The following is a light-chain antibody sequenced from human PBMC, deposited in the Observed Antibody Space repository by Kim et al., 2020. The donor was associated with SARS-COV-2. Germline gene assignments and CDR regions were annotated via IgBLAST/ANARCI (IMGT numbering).Light chain of an antibody. V-gene: IGLV3-19*01. Sequence: VALGQTVRITCQGDSLRSYYASWYQQKPGQAPVLVIYGKNNRPSGISDRFSGSSSRNTASLTITGAQAEDEADYYCNSRDSSGNHVVFGGGTQLT. CDR2: GKN. CDR3: NSRDSSGNHVV. CDR1: SLRSYY. J-gene: IGLJ2*01.